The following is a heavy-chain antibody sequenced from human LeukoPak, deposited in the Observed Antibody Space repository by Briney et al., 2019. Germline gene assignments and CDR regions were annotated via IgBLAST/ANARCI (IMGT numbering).Heavy chain of an antibody. CDR1: GFTFSSYA. CDR2: ISGSGGST. V-gene: IGHV3-23*01. J-gene: IGHJ1*01. CDR3: AKDRDSSGYYYFSEYFQH. D-gene: IGHD3-22*01. Sequence: PGGSLRLSCAASGFTFSSYAMSWVRQAPGKGLEWVSAISGSGGSTYYADSVKGRFTISRDNSKNTLYLQMNSLRADDTAVYYCAKDRDSSGYYYFSEYFQHWGQGTLVTVSS.